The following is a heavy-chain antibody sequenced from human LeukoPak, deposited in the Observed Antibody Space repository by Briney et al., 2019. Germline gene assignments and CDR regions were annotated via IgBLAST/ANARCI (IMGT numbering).Heavy chain of an antibody. V-gene: IGHV4-34*01. Sequence: PSETLSLTCAVYGGSFSGYYWSWIRQPPGKGLEWIGEINHSGSTNYNPSLKSRVTISVDTSKNHFSLKLSSVAAADTAVYYCARESPATIAAAGYMDVWGKGTTVTVSS. CDR1: GGSFSGYY. D-gene: IGHD6-13*01. CDR2: INHSGST. J-gene: IGHJ6*03. CDR3: ARESPATIAAAGYMDV.